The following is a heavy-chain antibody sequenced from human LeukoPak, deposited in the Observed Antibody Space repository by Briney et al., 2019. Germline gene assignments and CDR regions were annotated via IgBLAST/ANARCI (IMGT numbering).Heavy chain of an antibody. CDR1: GGSISSSPYY. Sequence: SETLSLTCTVSGGSISSSPYYWGWIRQPPGKGLEWIGEINHSGSTNYNPSLKSRVTISVDTSKNQFSLKLSSVTAADTAVYYCARPLGSGSGSYLRTRISNWFDPWGQGTLVTVSS. CDR2: INHSGST. J-gene: IGHJ5*02. CDR3: ARPLGSGSGSYLRTRISNWFDP. D-gene: IGHD3-10*01. V-gene: IGHV4-39*07.